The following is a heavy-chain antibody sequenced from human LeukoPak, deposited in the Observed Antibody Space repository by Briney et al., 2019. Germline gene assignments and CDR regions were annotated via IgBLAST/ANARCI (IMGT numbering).Heavy chain of an antibody. J-gene: IGHJ4*02. D-gene: IGHD2-15*01. Sequence: PGGSLRLSCTVSGFTVSSNSWSWVRQAPGKGLEWVSFIYSGGKTHSSDSVKGRFTISRDNSKNTLYLQMNSLRAEDTAVYYCARVHGGYPFDHWGQGTLVTVPS. V-gene: IGHV3-53*01. CDR1: GFTVSSNS. CDR2: IYSGGKT. CDR3: ARVHGGYPFDH.